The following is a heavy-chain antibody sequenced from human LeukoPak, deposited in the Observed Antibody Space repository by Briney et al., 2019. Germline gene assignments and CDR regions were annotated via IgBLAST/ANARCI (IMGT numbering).Heavy chain of an antibody. CDR2: IDYSGST. Sequence: SETLSLTCSVSGGSISSYYWTWIRQSPGKGLEWIGHIDYSGSTNYNPSLKSRVTISVDTSKNQFSLKLSSVTAADTAVYYCARGGSYWADAFDIWGQGTMVTVSS. CDR3: ARGGSYWADAFDI. D-gene: IGHD1-26*01. CDR1: GGSISSYY. V-gene: IGHV4-59*08. J-gene: IGHJ3*02.